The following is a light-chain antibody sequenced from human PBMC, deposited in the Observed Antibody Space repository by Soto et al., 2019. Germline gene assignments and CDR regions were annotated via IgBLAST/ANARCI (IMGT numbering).Light chain of an antibody. V-gene: IGLV2-14*01. Sequence: QSVLAQPASVSGSPGQSVTISCTGTTSDVGAYNLVSWYQQHPGRAPKLMIFEVHNRPSGVSDRFSGSKSGNMASLTISGLQAEDEADYYCGSYTMRTRYVFGTGTKLTVL. J-gene: IGLJ1*01. CDR3: GSYTMRTRYV. CDR1: TSDVGAYNL. CDR2: EVH.